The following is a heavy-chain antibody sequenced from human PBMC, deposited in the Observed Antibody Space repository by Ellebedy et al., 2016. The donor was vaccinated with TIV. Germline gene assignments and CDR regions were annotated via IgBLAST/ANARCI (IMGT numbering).Heavy chain of an antibody. D-gene: IGHD6-19*01. CDR2: VIPIIGAV. CDR1: GDILSSYA. Sequence: AASVKVSCKASGDILSSYAISWVRQAPGQGPEWMGGVIPIIGAVNYAQDFQGRVTITADAFTYTSHMLLSSLRSDDTAIYYCVRIEDGGWALDHWGQGTLVTVSS. CDR3: VRIEDGGWALDH. V-gene: IGHV1-69*13. J-gene: IGHJ4*02.